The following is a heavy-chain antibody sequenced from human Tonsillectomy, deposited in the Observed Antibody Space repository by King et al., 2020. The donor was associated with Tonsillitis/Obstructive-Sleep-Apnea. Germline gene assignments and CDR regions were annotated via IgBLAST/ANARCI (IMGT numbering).Heavy chain of an antibody. CDR3: ARLSDYESSGTNSNFIWFEP. J-gene: IGHJ5*02. CDR2: IYYSGST. D-gene: IGHD3-22*01. Sequence: VQLQESGPGLVKPSETLSLTCTVSGGSISSYYWSWIRQPPGKGLEWIGYIYYSGSTNYNPSLKSRVTITVDTSKNQLSLKLSSVTAADTAVYYWARLSDYESSGTNSNFIWFEPWGEGVLFTVSP. V-gene: IGHV4-59*08. CDR1: GGSISSYY.